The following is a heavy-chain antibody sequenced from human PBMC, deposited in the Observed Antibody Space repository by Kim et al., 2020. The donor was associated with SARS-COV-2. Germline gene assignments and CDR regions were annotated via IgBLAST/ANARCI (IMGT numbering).Heavy chain of an antibody. D-gene: IGHD3-16*01. CDR3: ARDWGDA. V-gene: IGHV3-7*01. J-gene: IGHJ5*02. CDR2: IRKDGNEI. Sequence: GGSLRLSCAASGLTFEIYWMAWVRQAPGKGPEWVAYIRKDGNEIYYGDSVKGRFTISRDNAKNSLYLQMNSLRVEDTAVYYCARDWGDAWGKGTLVTVSS. CDR1: GLTFEIYW.